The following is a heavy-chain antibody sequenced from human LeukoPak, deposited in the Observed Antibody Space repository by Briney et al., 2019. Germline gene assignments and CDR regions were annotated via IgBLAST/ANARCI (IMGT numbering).Heavy chain of an antibody. CDR3: ARGSGTYYYDSSGYWRYYFDY. V-gene: IGHV4-34*01. J-gene: IGHJ4*02. D-gene: IGHD3-22*01. Sequence: SETLSLTCAVYGGSFSGYYWSWIRQPPGKGLEWIGEINHSGSTNYNPSLKSRVTISVDTSKNQFSLKLSSVIAADTAVYYCARGSGTYYYDSSGYWRYYFDYWGQGTLVTVSS. CDR2: INHSGST. CDR1: GGSFSGYY.